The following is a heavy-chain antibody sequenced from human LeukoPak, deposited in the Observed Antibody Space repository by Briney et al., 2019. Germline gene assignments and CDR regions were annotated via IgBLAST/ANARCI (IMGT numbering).Heavy chain of an antibody. V-gene: IGHV3-20*04. D-gene: IGHD3-22*01. CDR1: GFTFDDYG. Sequence: PGGSLRLSCAASGFTFDDYGMSWVRQAPGKGLEWVSGINWNGGSTGYADSVKGRFTISRDNAKNSLYLQMNSLRAEDTALYYCARVYYYDSSGYLDYWGQGTLVTVSS. J-gene: IGHJ4*02. CDR3: ARVYYYDSSGYLDY. CDR2: INWNGGST.